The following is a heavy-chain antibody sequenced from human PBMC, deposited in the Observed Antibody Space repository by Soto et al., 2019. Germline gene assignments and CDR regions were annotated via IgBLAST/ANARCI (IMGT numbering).Heavy chain of an antibody. V-gene: IGHV3-30-3*01. Sequence: QVQLVESGGGVVQPGRSLRLSCAASGFIFTSHAVHWVRQAPCKGLEWVATIAHDGSNIYYAESVKGRFTIARDNSKYTLYLQMNSPRGEDTAVYYCASDQGYDNWNYMNYWGQGILVTVSS. CDR2: IAHDGSNI. D-gene: IGHD1-1*01. CDR1: GFIFTSHA. J-gene: IGHJ4*02. CDR3: ASDQGYDNWNYMNY.